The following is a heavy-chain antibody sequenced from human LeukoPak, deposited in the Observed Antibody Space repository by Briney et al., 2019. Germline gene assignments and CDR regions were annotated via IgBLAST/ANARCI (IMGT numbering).Heavy chain of an antibody. CDR1: GFTFSTYS. V-gene: IGHV3-48*01. CDR2: ITSSSSTI. Sequence: GGSLRLSCAASGFTFSTYSVNWVRQAPGKGLEWVSYITSSSSTIYYADSVKGRFTISRDNAKNSLFLQMNSLRAEDTGVYYCARDGVPSAYSSSWYMIDYWGQGTLVTVSS. J-gene: IGHJ4*02. CDR3: ARDGVPSAYSSSWYMIDY. D-gene: IGHD6-13*01.